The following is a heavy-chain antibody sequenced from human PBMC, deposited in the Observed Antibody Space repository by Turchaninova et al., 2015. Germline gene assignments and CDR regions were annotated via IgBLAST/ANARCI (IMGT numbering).Heavy chain of an antibody. CDR3: AHRRGIAGRPAAPKEEGNWFDP. Sequence: QITLKESGPTLVKPRQTLQMTCPFSCFCGGFSLRTNGVGVCWIRQPPGKALEWLALIYLDDDKRYSPTLNSRLTITKDTSKNQVVLTMTNMDPVDTATYYCAHRRGIAGRPAAPKEEGNWFDPWGQGTLVTVSS. D-gene: IGHD2-2*01. J-gene: IGHJ5*02. V-gene: IGHV2-5*02. CDR2: IYLDDDK. CDR1: CFCGGFSLRTNGVG.